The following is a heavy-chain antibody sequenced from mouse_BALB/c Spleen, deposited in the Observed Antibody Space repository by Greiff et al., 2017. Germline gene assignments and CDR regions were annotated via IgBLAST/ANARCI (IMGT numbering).Heavy chain of an antibody. D-gene: IGHD2-4*01. Sequence: VQLQQSGAELVRPGTSVKVSCKASGYAFTNYLIEWVKQRPGQGLEWIGVINPGSGGTNYNEKFKGKATLTADKSSSTAYMQLSSLTSDDSAVYFCARNDYDAWFAYWGQGTLVTVSA. CDR2: INPGSGGT. CDR3: ARNDYDAWFAY. CDR1: GYAFTNYL. J-gene: IGHJ3*01. V-gene: IGHV1-54*01.